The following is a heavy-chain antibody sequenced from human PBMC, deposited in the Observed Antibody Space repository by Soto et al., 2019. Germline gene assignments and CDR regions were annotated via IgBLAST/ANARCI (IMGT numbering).Heavy chain of an antibody. CDR1: GGSISGSRYY. V-gene: IGHV4-39*01. CDR2: IYYSGST. Sequence: QLLLRESGPGLVKPSETLSLTCTVSGGSISGSRYYWGWIRQPPGKGLEWIATIYYSGSTYYNPSLKSRVHIXADQSXXQFSLGLSSVTAADTGVYYCVRVEGIAVAGIGIDYWGQGTLVTVSS. J-gene: IGHJ4*02. D-gene: IGHD6-19*01. CDR3: VRVEGIAVAGIGIDY.